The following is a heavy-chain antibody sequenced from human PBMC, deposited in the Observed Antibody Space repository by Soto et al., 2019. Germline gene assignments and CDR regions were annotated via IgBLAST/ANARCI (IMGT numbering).Heavy chain of an antibody. D-gene: IGHD3-22*01. CDR3: AKDTYYHDSTGYYVFDY. J-gene: IGHJ4*02. V-gene: IGHV3-30*18. Sequence: QVQLVESGGGVVQPGNSLRLSCAASGFTFSSYSMHWVRQPPGKGLEWVAGISYDGSNEHYADSVKGRFAISRDNSKITVYLQMNSLRAEDTAVYYCAKDTYYHDSTGYYVFDYWGQGTLVTVSS. CDR1: GFTFSSYS. CDR2: ISYDGSNE.